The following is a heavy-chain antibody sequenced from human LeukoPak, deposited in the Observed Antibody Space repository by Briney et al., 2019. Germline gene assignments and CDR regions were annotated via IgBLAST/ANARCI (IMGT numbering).Heavy chain of an antibody. Sequence: GGSLRLSCAASGFTFSSYGMSWVRQAPGKGLEWVSAISGSGGSTYYADSVKGRFTISRDNSKNTLYLQMNSLRAEDTAVYYCAQLLSSGWYGLDYWGQGTLVTVSS. D-gene: IGHD6-19*01. CDR2: ISGSGGST. V-gene: IGHV3-23*01. CDR1: GFTFSSYG. J-gene: IGHJ4*02. CDR3: AQLLSSGWYGLDY.